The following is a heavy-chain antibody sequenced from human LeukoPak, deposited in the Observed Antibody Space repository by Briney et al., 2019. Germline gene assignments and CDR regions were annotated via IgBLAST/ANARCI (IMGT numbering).Heavy chain of an antibody. Sequence: ASVKVSCKASGYTFTSYYMHWVRQAPGRGLEWMGIINPSGGSTSYAQKFQGRVTMTRDTSTSTVYMELSSLRSEDTAVYYCARTALTGPFDYWGQGTLVTVSS. V-gene: IGHV1-46*01. J-gene: IGHJ4*02. D-gene: IGHD7-27*01. CDR1: GYTFTSYY. CDR2: INPSGGST. CDR3: ARTALTGPFDY.